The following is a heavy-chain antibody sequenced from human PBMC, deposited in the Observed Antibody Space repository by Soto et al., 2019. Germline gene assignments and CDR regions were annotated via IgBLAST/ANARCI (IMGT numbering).Heavy chain of an antibody. CDR3: ARDDNGDNGRAFDP. D-gene: IGHD4-17*01. J-gene: IGHJ5*02. CDR1: GDSISSSNSH. CDR2: VYYGGAIFYSGNI. V-gene: IGHV4-39*07. Sequence: SETLSLTCTVSGDSISSSNSHWGWTRQPPGKWLEYIGSVYYGGAIFYSGNIYYNPSLKSRVTISVDMSKNQFSLKLSSVAAADTAVYYCARDDNGDNGRAFDPWGQGTLVTVYS.